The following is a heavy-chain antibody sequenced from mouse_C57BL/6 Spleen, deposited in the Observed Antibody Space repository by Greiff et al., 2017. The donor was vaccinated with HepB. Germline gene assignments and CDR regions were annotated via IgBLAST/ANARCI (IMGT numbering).Heavy chain of an antibody. V-gene: IGHV5-4*01. Sequence: EVQRVESGGGLVKPGGSLKLSCAASGFTFSSYAMSWVRQTPEKRLEWVATISDGGSYTYYPDNVKGRFTISRDNAKNNLYLQMSHLKSEDTAMYYCARAMGWLLRNYAMDYWGQGTSVTVSS. D-gene: IGHD2-3*01. CDR2: ISDGGSYT. CDR3: ARAMGWLLRNYAMDY. J-gene: IGHJ4*01. CDR1: GFTFSSYA.